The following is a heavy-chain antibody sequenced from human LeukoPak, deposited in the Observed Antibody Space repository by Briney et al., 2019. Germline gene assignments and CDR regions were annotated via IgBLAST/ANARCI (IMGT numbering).Heavy chain of an antibody. Sequence: GGSLRLSCAASGFTFSSYSMNWVRQAPGKGLEWVSCISSSSSIICYADSVKGRFTISRDNAKKSLYLQMNSLRAEDTAVYYCARKYYYGSGSYLSFDYWGQGTLVTVSS. CDR3: ARKYYYGSGSYLSFDY. J-gene: IGHJ4*02. D-gene: IGHD3-10*01. V-gene: IGHV3-48*01. CDR1: GFTFSSYS. CDR2: ISSSSSII.